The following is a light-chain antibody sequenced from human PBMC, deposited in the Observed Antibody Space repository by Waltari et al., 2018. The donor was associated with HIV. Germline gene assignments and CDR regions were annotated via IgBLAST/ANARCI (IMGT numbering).Light chain of an antibody. V-gene: IGLV1-44*01. CDR1: SSNIGSNI. J-gene: IGLJ3*02. CDR2: SND. Sequence: QSVLTQPPSVSGTPGQNVTIPCSGSSSNIGSNIVNWYQQLPGAAPKLLIYSNDRRPPGVPDRFAGSKSGTSASLAISGLQSADEADYYCAAWDDSLNGMFGGGTRLTVL. CDR3: AAWDDSLNGM.